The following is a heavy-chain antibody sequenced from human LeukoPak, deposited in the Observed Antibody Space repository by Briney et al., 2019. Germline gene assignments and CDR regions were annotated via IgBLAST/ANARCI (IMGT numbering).Heavy chain of an antibody. CDR3: AKQDPYSSAWYP. Sequence: PGGSLRLSCAASGFTFSSNAMSWVRQAPGKGLEWVSGISDSGGSTYYADSVKGRFTISRDNSKNLLYLQMSSLRAEDTAVYYCAKQDPYSSAWYPWGQGTLATVSS. D-gene: IGHD6-19*01. V-gene: IGHV3-23*01. J-gene: IGHJ5*02. CDR1: GFTFSSNA. CDR2: ISDSGGST.